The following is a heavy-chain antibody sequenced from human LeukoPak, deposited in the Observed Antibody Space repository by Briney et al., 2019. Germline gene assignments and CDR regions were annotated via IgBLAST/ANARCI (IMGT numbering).Heavy chain of an antibody. J-gene: IGHJ3*02. V-gene: IGHV5-51*01. Sequence: GESLKISCKGSGYSFTSYWIGWVRQMPGKCLEWMGIIYPGDSDTRYSPSFQGQVTISADKSISTAYLQWSSLKASDTAMYYCASLRLGYCSGGSCYAQPTDAFDIWGQGTMVTVSS. CDR3: ASLRLGYCSGGSCYAQPTDAFDI. CDR2: IYPGDSDT. D-gene: IGHD2-15*01. CDR1: GYSFTSYW.